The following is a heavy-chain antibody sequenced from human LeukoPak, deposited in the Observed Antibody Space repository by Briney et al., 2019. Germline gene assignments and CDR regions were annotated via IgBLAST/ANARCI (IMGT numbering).Heavy chain of an antibody. CDR3: AREIAAAGPFDY. V-gene: IGHV1-2*02. CDR1: GYTFTGYY. CDR2: INPNGGGT. D-gene: IGHD6-13*01. Sequence: GASVKVSCKASGYTFTGYYMHWVRQAPGQGLEWMGWINPNGGGTNYAQKFQGRVTMTRDTSISTAYMELSRLRSDDTAVYYCAREIAAAGPFDYWGQGTLVTVSS. J-gene: IGHJ4*02.